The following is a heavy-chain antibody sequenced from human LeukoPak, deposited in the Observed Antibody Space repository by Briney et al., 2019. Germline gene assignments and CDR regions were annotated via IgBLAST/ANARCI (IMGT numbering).Heavy chain of an antibody. D-gene: IGHD7-27*01. CDR1: GFTFSSSS. V-gene: IGHV3-21*01. J-gene: IGHJ4*02. Sequence: GGSLRLSCAAAGFTFSSSSMNWVRQAPGKGLEWVSYISSSSTYIYYADSLKGRFTISRDTAKNSLYLQMNSLRAEDTAVDYCARYSGDALNYWGQGTLVTVSS. CDR3: ARYSGDALNY. CDR2: ISSSSTYI.